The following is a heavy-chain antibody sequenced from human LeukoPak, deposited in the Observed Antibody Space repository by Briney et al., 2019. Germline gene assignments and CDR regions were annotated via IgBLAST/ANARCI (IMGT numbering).Heavy chain of an antibody. D-gene: IGHD6-6*01. V-gene: IGHV1-69*01. Sequence: SVKVSCKASGGTFSSYAISWVRQAPGQGLERMGGIIPIFGTANYAQKFQGRVTITADESTSTAYMELSSLRSEDTAVYYCARGGSIAVRGGHMDVWGKGTTVTVSS. J-gene: IGHJ6*03. CDR3: ARGGSIAVRGGHMDV. CDR1: GGTFSSYA. CDR2: IIPIFGTA.